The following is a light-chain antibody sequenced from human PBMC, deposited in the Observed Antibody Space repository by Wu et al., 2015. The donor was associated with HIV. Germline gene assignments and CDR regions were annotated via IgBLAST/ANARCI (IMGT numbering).Light chain of an antibody. J-gene: IGKJ4*01. V-gene: IGKV3-20*01. Sequence: EIVLTQSPGTLSLPAGERVILSCRASQTVSSNYLAWYQQKPGQPPRLLIYGASSRATGIPDRFSGSGSGTDFTLTISRLEPEDFVVYYCQQYGDTPLTFGGGTKVEIK. CDR1: QTVSSNY. CDR3: QQYGDTPLT. CDR2: GAS.